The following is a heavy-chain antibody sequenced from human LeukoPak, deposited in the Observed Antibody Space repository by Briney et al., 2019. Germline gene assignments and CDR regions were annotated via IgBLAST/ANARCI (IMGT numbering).Heavy chain of an antibody. V-gene: IGHV3-21*06. D-gene: IGHD6-13*01. J-gene: IGHJ6*02. Sequence: PGGSLRLSCAASGFTFSSYSMNWVRQAPGKGLEWVSSISSSSSYIYYADSVKGRLTISRDNAKNSLYLQMNSLRAEDTAVYYCARDSHSSSWIRTYYGMDVWGQGTTVTVSS. CDR1: GFTFSSYS. CDR2: ISSSSSYI. CDR3: ARDSHSSSWIRTYYGMDV.